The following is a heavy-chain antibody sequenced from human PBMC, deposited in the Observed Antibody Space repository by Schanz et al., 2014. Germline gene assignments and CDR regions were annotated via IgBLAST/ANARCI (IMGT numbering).Heavy chain of an antibody. CDR1: GYSFTTYF. Sequence: QVHLMQSGAEAKKPGASVKVSCKAFGYSFTTYFIHWVRLAPGQGFEWMGLISPSGGSTSYAQKCQGRVTMTRDTSPGPVFMERGGLTSEDTAVYYCGRGGGAYPQKYGMDVWGQGTTVTVSS. D-gene: IGHD3-16*01. V-gene: IGHV1-46*01. J-gene: IGHJ6*02. CDR3: GRGGGAYPQKYGMDV. CDR2: ISPSGGST.